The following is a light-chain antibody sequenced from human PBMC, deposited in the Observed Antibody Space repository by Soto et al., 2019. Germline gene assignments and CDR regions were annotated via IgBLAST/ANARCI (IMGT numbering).Light chain of an antibody. Sequence: QSVLTQSASVSGSPGQSITISCTGTSSDVGGYNYVSWYQQQSGKAPKLMIREVSNRPSGVSNRFSVSKSGNTASLTISGLQAEDEADYYCSSYTSSRAYVGGIGTKVTVL. J-gene: IGLJ1*01. CDR1: SSDVGGYNY. V-gene: IGLV2-14*01. CDR3: SSYTSSRAYV. CDR2: EVS.